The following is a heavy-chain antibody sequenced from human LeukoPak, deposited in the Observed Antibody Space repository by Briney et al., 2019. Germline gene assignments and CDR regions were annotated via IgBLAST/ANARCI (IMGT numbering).Heavy chain of an antibody. CDR3: AKDLGWFGELGTWFDP. Sequence: ASVTVSCKASGYTFTSYGISWVRQAPGQGLEWMGWISAYNGNTNYAQKLQGRVTMTTDTSTSTAYMELRSLRSDDTAVYYCAKDLGWFGELGTWFDPWGQGTLVTVSS. CDR1: GYTFTSYG. J-gene: IGHJ5*02. V-gene: IGHV1-18*01. CDR2: ISAYNGNT. D-gene: IGHD3-10*01.